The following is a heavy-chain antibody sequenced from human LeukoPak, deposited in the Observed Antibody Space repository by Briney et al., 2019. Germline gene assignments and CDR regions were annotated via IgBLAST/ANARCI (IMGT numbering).Heavy chain of an antibody. D-gene: IGHD6-19*01. CDR3: AKDARRTSGWYFFDY. CDR1: GFAFSSQA. V-gene: IGHV3-23*01. Sequence: GGSLRLSCAASGFAFSSQAMGWVRQAPGKGLEWVSVISDSGSITYYADSVKGRFTISRDNSKNTLFLQMNSPRAEDTAIYYCAKDARRTSGWYFFDYWGQGTLVTVSS. CDR2: ISDSGSIT. J-gene: IGHJ4*02.